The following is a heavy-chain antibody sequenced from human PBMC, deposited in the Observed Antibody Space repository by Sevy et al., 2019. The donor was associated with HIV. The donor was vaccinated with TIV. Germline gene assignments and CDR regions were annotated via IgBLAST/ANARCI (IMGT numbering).Heavy chain of an antibody. D-gene: IGHD2-21*02. J-gene: IGHJ3*02. V-gene: IGHV3-11*01. CDR1: GFTFSDYY. CDR2: ISSSGSTI. CDR3: ARDSRHIVVVTAILDAFDI. Sequence: GGSLRLSCAASGFTFSDYYMSWIRQAPGKGLEWVSYISSSGSTIYYEDSVKGRFTISRDNAKNSLYLQMNSLRAEDTAVYYCARDSRHIVVVTAILDAFDIWGQGTMVTVSS.